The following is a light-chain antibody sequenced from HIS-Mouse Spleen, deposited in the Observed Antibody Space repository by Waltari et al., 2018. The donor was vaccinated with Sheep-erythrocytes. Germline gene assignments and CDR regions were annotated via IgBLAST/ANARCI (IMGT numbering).Light chain of an antibody. CDR3: CSYAGSYNHV. CDR2: EGS. J-gene: IGLJ1*01. Sequence: QSALTQPASVSGSPGQSITISCTGTSSDVGSYNLVSWYQQHPGKAPKLMIYEGSKRPSGVSNRFSGSKSGNTASLTISGLQAEDEADYYCCSYAGSYNHVFATGTKVNVL. V-gene: IGLV2-14*02. CDR1: SSDVGSYNL.